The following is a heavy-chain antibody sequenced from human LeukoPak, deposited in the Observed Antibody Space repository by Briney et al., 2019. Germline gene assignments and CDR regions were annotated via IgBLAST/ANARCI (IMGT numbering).Heavy chain of an antibody. CDR1: GFTFGAYW. CDR3: AREGHQYVWGSYRQTYYFDY. CDR2: MKQDGSVN. Sequence: PGGSLRLSCAASGFTFGAYWMTWVRQAPGKGLEWVANMKQDGSVNYYMDSVKGRFTISRDNTENSLYLQMNSLRAEDTAVYYCAREGHQYVWGSYRQTYYFDYWGQGTLVTVSS. V-gene: IGHV3-7*01. D-gene: IGHD3-16*02. J-gene: IGHJ4*02.